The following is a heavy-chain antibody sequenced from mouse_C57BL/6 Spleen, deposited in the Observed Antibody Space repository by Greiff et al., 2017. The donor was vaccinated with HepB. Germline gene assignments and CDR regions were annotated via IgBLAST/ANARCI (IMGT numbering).Heavy chain of an antibody. Sequence: QVQLQQSGPGLVAPSQSLSITCTVSGFSFTSYGVHWVRQPPGKGLEWLVVIWSDGSTTYNSALKSRLSISKDNSKSQVFLKMNSLQTDDTAMYYCARHRGPYGIFDYWGQGTTLTVSS. V-gene: IGHV2-6-1*01. CDR1: GFSFTSYG. CDR3: ARHRGPYGIFDY. J-gene: IGHJ2*01. CDR2: IWSDGST. D-gene: IGHD1-1*01.